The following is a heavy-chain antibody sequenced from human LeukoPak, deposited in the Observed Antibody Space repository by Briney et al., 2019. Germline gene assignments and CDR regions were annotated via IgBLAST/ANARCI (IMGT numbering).Heavy chain of an antibody. Sequence: SETLSLTCTVSGGSINSGSYYWGFIRQPPGKGLEGIGSLFYTGSTYYNPSLESRVPISADTSKNQFSLKLNYVTAEDTAVYYCARRGRTGSTFDYWGQGTLVTVSS. D-gene: IGHD1-1*01. CDR3: ARRGRTGSTFDY. CDR1: GGSINSGSYY. J-gene: IGHJ4*02. CDR2: LFYTGST. V-gene: IGHV4-39*01.